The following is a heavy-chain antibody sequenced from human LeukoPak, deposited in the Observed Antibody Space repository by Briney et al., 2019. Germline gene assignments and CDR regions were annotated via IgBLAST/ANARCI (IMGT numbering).Heavy chain of an antibody. CDR3: ARYNWNTWFDP. J-gene: IGHJ5*02. D-gene: IGHD1-1*01. CDR1: GGSISSGGYY. CDR2: IYYSGST. Sequence: PSETLSLTCTVSGGSISSGGYYWSWIRQHPGKGLEWIGYIYYSGSTYYNPSLKSRVTISLDASKNQLSLRLYSVTAADTAMYYCARYNWNTWFDPWGQGALVTVSS. V-gene: IGHV4-31*03.